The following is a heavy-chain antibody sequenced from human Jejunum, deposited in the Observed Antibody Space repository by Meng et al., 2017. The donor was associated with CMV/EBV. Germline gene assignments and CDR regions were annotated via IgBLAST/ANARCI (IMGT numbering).Heavy chain of an antibody. CDR1: FFFSSFW. CDR2: INQDESER. Sequence: FFFSSFWMIWVRQDAAKGLEGVANINQDESERYYVDSVKSRFTISRDNDKNSLYLQMNSLRAEDTAVYYCARQGILVPAATNWFAPWGQGTLVTVSS. J-gene: IGHJ5*02. CDR3: ARQGILVPAATNWFAP. V-gene: IGHV3-7*01. D-gene: IGHD2-2*01.